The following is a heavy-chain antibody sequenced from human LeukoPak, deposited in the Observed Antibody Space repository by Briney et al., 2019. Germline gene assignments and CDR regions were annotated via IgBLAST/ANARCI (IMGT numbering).Heavy chain of an antibody. Sequence: SETLSLTCTVSGGSISSGGYYWSWIRQPAGKGLEWIGRIYTSGSTNYNPSLKSRVTMSVDTSKNQFSLKLSSVTAADTAVYYCARSSSSYTDWFDPWGQGTLVTVSS. J-gene: IGHJ5*02. CDR1: GGSISSGGYY. D-gene: IGHD3-16*02. CDR2: IYTSGST. CDR3: ARSSSSYTDWFDP. V-gene: IGHV4-61*02.